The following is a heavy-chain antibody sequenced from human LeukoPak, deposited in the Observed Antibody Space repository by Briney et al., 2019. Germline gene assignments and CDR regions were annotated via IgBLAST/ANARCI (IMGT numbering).Heavy chain of an antibody. CDR2: MKDDGNEI. CDR1: GFTSKNYR. CDR3: ARNRATNDY. V-gene: IGHV3-7*01. D-gene: IGHD1-26*01. Sequence: GGSLRLSCTASGFTSKNYRMTWVRQAPGKGLEWVASMKDDGNEIQYVDSVKGRFTISRDNAKNSLYLQMNNLRAEDTAVYYCARNRATNDYWGQGTPVTVSS. J-gene: IGHJ4*02.